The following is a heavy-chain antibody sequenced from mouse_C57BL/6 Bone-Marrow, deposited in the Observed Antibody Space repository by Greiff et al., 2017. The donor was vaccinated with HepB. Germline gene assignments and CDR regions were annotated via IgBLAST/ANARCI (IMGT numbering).Heavy chain of an antibody. J-gene: IGHJ4*01. D-gene: IGHD1-1*01. CDR3: ARRYYGSWAYAMDY. V-gene: IGHV1-81*01. Sequence: VQLQQSGAELARPGASVKLSCKASGYTFTSYGISWVKQRTGQGLEWIGEIYPRSGNTYYNEKFKGKATLTADKSSSTAYMELRSLTSEDSAVYFCARRYYGSWAYAMDYWGQGTSVTVSS. CDR1: GYTFTSYG. CDR2: IYPRSGNT.